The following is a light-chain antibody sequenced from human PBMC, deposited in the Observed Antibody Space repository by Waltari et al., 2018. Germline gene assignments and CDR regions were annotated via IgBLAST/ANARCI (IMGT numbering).Light chain of an antibody. Sequence: QSALTQPASVSGSPGQSITIPCTGPRSTVGSYNLVSWYQQHPGEAPKLLIYGVTERPSGVSNRFSGSKSGNTASLTISGLRAEDEADYFCSSYAGSNTVIFGGGTKLTVL. CDR1: RSTVGSYNL. V-gene: IGLV2-23*02. CDR2: GVT. CDR3: SSYAGSNTVI. J-gene: IGLJ2*01.